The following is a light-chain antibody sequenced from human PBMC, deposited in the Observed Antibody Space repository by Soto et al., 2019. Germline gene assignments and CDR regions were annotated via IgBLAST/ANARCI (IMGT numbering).Light chain of an antibody. J-gene: IGLJ1*01. CDR1: SSDVGGYSY. Sequence: QCSPSSPASGPASRGQWISISCPGTSSDVGGYSYVSWYQQHPGKAPKLMIYEVSNRPSGVSNRFPGSKSGNTASLTISGLQAEHEADYYCSSYTSSSSYVFRSRTKATVL. CDR2: EVS. V-gene: IGLV2-14*01. CDR3: SSYTSSSSYV.